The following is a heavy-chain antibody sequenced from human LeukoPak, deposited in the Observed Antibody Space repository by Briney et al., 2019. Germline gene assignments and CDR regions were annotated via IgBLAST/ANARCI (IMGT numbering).Heavy chain of an antibody. D-gene: IGHD3-22*01. V-gene: IGHV3-30*18. CDR1: GFTFSSYG. Sequence: TGGSLRLSCAASGFTFSSYGMHWVRQAPGKGLLWVAVISYDGSNKYYADSVRGRFTISRDNSKNTMYLQMNSLRAEDTAVYYCAKDSWSGSSGYYYYFDYWGQGTLVTVSS. CDR2: ISYDGSNK. J-gene: IGHJ4*02. CDR3: AKDSWSGSSGYYYYFDY.